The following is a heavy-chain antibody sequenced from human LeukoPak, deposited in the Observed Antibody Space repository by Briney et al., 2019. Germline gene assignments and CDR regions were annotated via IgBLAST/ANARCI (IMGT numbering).Heavy chain of an antibody. V-gene: IGHV1-8*01. CDR1: GYTFTSYD. CDR2: MNPNSGKT. Sequence: GASVKVSCKASGYTFTSYDINWVRQATGQGLEWMGWMNPNSGKTGYAQKFQGSVTMTRTNSISTAYMELSSLRSEATAVYYCARGAILYGSGTPGGFDPWGQGTLVTVSS. J-gene: IGHJ5*02. D-gene: IGHD3-10*01. CDR3: ARGAILYGSGTPGGFDP.